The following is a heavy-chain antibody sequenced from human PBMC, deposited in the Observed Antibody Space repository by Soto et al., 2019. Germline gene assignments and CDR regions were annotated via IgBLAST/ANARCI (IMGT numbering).Heavy chain of an antibody. Sequence: GASVKVSCKASGYTFTSYGISWVRQAPGQGLEWMGWISAYNGNTNYAQKLQGRVTMTTDTSTSTAYMELSSLRSEDTAVYYCARNRASGLPWFDPWGQGPLVTVSS. J-gene: IGHJ5*02. CDR1: GYTFTSYG. V-gene: IGHV1-18*01. CDR3: ARNRASGLPWFDP. CDR2: ISAYNGNT. D-gene: IGHD6-25*01.